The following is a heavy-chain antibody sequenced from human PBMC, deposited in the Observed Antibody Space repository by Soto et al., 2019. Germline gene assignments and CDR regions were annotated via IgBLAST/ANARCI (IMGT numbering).Heavy chain of an antibody. D-gene: IGHD2-2*01. Sequence: QVRLVQSAAEVKKPGASVKVSCKASGYTFTSYGISWVRQAPGQGLEWMGWISGYNGNTNLAQKLQGRVTMTTVTPTSTAFMELRTLRSDDTAVYYCARMADCSITTCSFPSRFHIRGYYYYYGMDVWGQGTTVTVSS. V-gene: IGHV1-18*01. J-gene: IGHJ6*02. CDR3: ARMADCSITTCSFPSRFHIRGYYYYYGMDV. CDR2: ISGYNGNT. CDR1: GYTFTSYG.